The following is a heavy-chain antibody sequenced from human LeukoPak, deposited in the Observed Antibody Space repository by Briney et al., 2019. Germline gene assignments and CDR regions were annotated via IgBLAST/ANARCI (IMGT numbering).Heavy chain of an antibody. Sequence: AETLTLSCTASGFTISSYAMSWVRQPPGKGLEWVSAISGSGGSTYYADSVKGRFTISRDNSKNTLYLQMNSLRAEDTAVYYCAKVTVSRGTFDYWGQGTLVTVSS. D-gene: IGHD4-17*01. V-gene: IGHV3-23*01. CDR1: GFTISSYA. CDR3: AKVTVSRGTFDY. J-gene: IGHJ4*02. CDR2: ISGSGGST.